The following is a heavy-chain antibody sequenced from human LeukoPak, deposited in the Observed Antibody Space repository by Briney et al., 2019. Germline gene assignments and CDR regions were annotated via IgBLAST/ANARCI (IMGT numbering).Heavy chain of an antibody. CDR3: ARGSYDSRGYYLDY. CDR1: GFTFSSYS. D-gene: IGHD3-22*01. Sequence: PGGSLRLSCAASGFTFSSYSMNWVRQAPGKGLEWVSYISSSSSTIYYADSVKGRFTISRDNAKNSLYLQMNSLRAEDTAVYYCARGSYDSRGYYLDYWGQGTLVTVSS. CDR2: ISSSSSTI. V-gene: IGHV3-48*01. J-gene: IGHJ4*02.